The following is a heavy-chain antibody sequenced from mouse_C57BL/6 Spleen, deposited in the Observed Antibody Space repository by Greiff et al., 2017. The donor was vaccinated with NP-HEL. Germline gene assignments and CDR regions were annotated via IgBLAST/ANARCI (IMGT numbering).Heavy chain of an antibody. Sequence: QVQLQQPGAELVKPGASVKLSCKASGYTFTSYWMHWVKQRPGQGLEWIGMIHPNSGSTNYNEKFKSKATLTVDKSSSTADMPLSSLTSEDSAVDYCARERDYGNDFAYGGQGTLVTGSA. D-gene: IGHD2-2*01. CDR1: GYTFTSYW. CDR3: ARERDYGNDFAY. J-gene: IGHJ3*01. CDR2: IHPNSGST. V-gene: IGHV1-64*01.